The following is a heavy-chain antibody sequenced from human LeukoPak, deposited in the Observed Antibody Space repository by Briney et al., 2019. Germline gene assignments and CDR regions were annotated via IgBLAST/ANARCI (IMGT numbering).Heavy chain of an antibody. CDR2: ISGSGGST. CDR1: GFTFSSYG. CDR3: AKDQAGDIYYFDY. V-gene: IGHV3-23*01. Sequence: GGSLRLSCAASGFTFSSYGMSWVRQAPGKGLEWVSVISGSGGSTFYADSVKGRFAISRDNSKNTLYLQMNSLRAEDTAVYYCAKDQAGDIYYFDYWGQGTLVTVSS. J-gene: IGHJ4*02. D-gene: IGHD4-17*01.